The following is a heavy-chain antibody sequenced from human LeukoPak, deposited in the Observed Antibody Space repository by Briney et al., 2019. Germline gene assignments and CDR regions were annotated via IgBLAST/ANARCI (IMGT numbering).Heavy chain of an antibody. CDR3: ARGIVVVPAAISPRSRYFDY. Sequence: SVTLSLTCTVSGGSISSSSYYWGWIRQPPGKGLEWIGSIYYSGSTYYNPSLKSRVTISVDTSKNQFSLKLSSVTAADTAVYYCARGIVVVPAAISPRSRYFDYWGQGTLVTVSS. D-gene: IGHD2-2*01. CDR2: IYYSGST. V-gene: IGHV4-39*01. CDR1: GGSISSSSYY. J-gene: IGHJ4*02.